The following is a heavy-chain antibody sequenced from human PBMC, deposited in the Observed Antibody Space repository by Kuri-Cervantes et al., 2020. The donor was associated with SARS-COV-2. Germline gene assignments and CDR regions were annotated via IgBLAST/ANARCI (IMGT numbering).Heavy chain of an antibody. V-gene: IGHV3-72*01. CDR2: TRNKANSYTT. CDR1: GFTFSDHY. Sequence: GGFLRLSCAATGFTFSDHYMDWVRQAPGKGLEWVGRTRNKANSYTTEYAASVKGRFTISRDDSKNSLYLQMNSLKTEDTAVYYCAREKLPYFDWAKPPTPEYYFDYLGQGTLVTVSS. D-gene: IGHD3-9*01. J-gene: IGHJ4*02. CDR3: AREKLPYFDWAKPPTPEYYFDY.